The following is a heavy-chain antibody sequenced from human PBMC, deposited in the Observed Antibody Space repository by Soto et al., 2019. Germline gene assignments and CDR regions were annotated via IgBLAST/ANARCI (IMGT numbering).Heavy chain of an antibody. Sequence: PSETLSLTCTVSGGSISSGGYYWSWIRQHPGKGLEWIGYIYYSGSTYYNPSLKSRVTISVDTSKNQFSLKLSSVTAADTAVYYCARGSGITMVRGVSLFDYWGQGTLVTVSS. V-gene: IGHV4-31*03. CDR1: GGSISSGGYY. J-gene: IGHJ4*02. CDR2: IYYSGST. D-gene: IGHD3-10*01. CDR3: ARGSGITMVRGVSLFDY.